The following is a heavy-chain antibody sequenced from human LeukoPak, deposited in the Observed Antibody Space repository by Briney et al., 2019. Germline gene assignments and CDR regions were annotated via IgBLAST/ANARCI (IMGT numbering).Heavy chain of an antibody. CDR2: ISGSGGST. CDR1: GFTFSSYA. J-gene: IGHJ4*02. CDR3: AKDREDSSSPYYFDY. Sequence: PGGSLRLSCAASGFTFSSYAMSWVRQAPGKGLKWVSAISGSGGSTYYADSVKGRFTISRDNSKNTLYLQMNSLRAEDTAVYYCAKDREDSSSPYYFDYWGQGTLVTVSS. V-gene: IGHV3-23*01. D-gene: IGHD6-6*01.